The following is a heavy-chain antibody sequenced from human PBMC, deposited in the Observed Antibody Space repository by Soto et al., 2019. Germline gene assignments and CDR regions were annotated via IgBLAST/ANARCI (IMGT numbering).Heavy chain of an antibody. V-gene: IGHV3-48*03. CDR3: TRAAWFPYLSFY. J-gene: IGHJ4*02. CDR1: GFTFIRFE. D-gene: IGHD3-10*01. CDR2: ISSSGSTA. Sequence: SVRLSCAASGFTFIRFELHWVRQAPGKGLEWISYISSSGSTAYYASSVEGRFTISRDNANNSVYLQMDSLRAEDTALYYCTRAAWFPYLSFYWGQGALVTVSS.